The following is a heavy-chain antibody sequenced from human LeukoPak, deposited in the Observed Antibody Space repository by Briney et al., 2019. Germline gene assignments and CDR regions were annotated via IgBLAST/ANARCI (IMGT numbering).Heavy chain of an antibody. J-gene: IGHJ4*02. CDR2: KSSNGGTT. V-gene: IGHV3-23*01. CDR1: GFTFSSYA. D-gene: IGHD2-8*01. Sequence: GGSLRLSCAASGFTFSSYAMSWVRQAPGKGLEWVSSKSSNGGTTYYADSVKGRFTISRDNSKSTLYLQMNSLRAEDTAVYYCAKAGSCTNGVCSNFDYWGQGTLVTV. CDR3: AKAGSCTNGVCSNFDY.